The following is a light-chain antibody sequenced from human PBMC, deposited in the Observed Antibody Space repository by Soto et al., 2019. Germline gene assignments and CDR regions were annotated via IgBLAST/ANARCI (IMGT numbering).Light chain of an antibody. J-gene: IGLJ1*01. CDR2: EVN. Sequence: QSVLTQPPSASGTPGQRVTISCTGTSSDVGAYNHVSWYQHHPGKAPKLMIYEVNNRPSGVSNRFSGSKSGYTASLTISGLQAEDEADYYCCSYTTSDTRVFGTGTKVTVL. CDR1: SSDVGAYNH. V-gene: IGLV2-14*01. CDR3: CSYTTSDTRV.